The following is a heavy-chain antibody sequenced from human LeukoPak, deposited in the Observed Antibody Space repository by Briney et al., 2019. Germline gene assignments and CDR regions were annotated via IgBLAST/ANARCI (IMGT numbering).Heavy chain of an antibody. V-gene: IGHV4-4*07. J-gene: IGHJ6*03. CDR2: IYTSGST. D-gene: IGHD6-13*01. Sequence: SETLPLTCTVSGGSISSYYWSWIRQPAGKGLEWIGRIYTSGSTNYNPSLKSRVTMSVDTSKNQFSLKLSSVTAADTAVYYCAGTIAAAGTAIRTYYYYYYYMDVWGKGTTVTVSS. CDR1: GGSISSYY. CDR3: AGTIAAAGTAIRTYYYYYYYMDV.